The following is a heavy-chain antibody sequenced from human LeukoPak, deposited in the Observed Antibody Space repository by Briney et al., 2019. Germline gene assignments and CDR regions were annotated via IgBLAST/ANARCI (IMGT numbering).Heavy chain of an antibody. Sequence: GGSLRLSCAASGFTFSDYYMGWMRQAPGKGLEWVAVISYDGSNKYYADSVKGRFTISRDNSKNTLYLQMNSLRAEDTAVYYCARDLWAAAFDSWGQGTLVTVSS. D-gene: IGHD6-13*01. CDR1: GFTFSDYY. J-gene: IGHJ4*02. V-gene: IGHV3-30-3*01. CDR3: ARDLWAAAFDS. CDR2: ISYDGSNK.